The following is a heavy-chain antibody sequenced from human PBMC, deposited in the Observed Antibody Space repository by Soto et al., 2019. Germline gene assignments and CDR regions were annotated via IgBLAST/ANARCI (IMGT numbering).Heavy chain of an antibody. J-gene: IGHJ3*02. V-gene: IGHV3-48*01. Sequence: QPGGSLRLSCAASGFTFSSYSMNWVRQAPGKGLEWVSYISSSSSTIYYADSVKGRFTISRDNAKNSLYLQMNSLRAEDTAVYYCARAEWFKYSSRFDIWGQGTMVTVSS. D-gene: IGHD6-19*01. CDR2: ISSSSSTI. CDR1: GFTFSSYS. CDR3: ARAEWFKYSSRFDI.